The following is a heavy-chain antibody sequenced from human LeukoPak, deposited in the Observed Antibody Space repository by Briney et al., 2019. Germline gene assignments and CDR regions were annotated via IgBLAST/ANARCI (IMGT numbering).Heavy chain of an antibody. J-gene: IGHJ4*02. V-gene: IGHV3-30-3*01. CDR2: ISYDGSNK. CDR1: GFTFSSYA. CDR3: AKVFLEWLPYFDY. Sequence: GGSLRLSCAASGFTFSSYAMHWVRQAPGKGLEWVAVISYDGSNKYYADSVKGRFTISRDNSKNTLYPQMNSLRAEDTAVYYCAKVFLEWLPYFDYWGQGTLVTVSS. D-gene: IGHD3-3*01.